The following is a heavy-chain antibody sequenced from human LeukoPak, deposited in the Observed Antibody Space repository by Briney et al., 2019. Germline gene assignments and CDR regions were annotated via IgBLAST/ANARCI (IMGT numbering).Heavy chain of an antibody. J-gene: IGHJ4*02. CDR2: INPSGGST. CDR1: GYTFTSYY. CDR3: ARAYTMIVVVMGY. Sequence: GASVKVSCKASGYTFTSYYMHWVRQAPGQGLEGMGLINPSGGSTSYAQKFQGGVTMTRDMSTSIVYMELSSLRSEDTAVYYCARAYTMIVVVMGYWGQGTLVTVSS. V-gene: IGHV1-46*01. D-gene: IGHD3-22*01.